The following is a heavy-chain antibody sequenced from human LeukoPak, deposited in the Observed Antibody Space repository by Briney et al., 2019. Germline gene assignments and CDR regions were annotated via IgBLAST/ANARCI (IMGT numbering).Heavy chain of an antibody. V-gene: IGHV3-23*01. J-gene: IGHJ4*02. CDR2: SGSGGDT. Sequence: GSLRLSFVASGFPFSNYAMNWVRQAPGKGVGGVSVSGSGGDTYYVDSVKGRFTISRDNSKNTLYLQMNSLRAEDTAVYYCAKARGGTYRTYYFDYWGQGTLVTVSS. CDR1: GFPFSNYA. D-gene: IGHD1-26*01. CDR3: AKARGGTYRTYYFDY.